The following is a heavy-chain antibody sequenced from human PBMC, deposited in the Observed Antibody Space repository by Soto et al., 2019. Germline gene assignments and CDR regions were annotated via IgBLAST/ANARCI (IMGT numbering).Heavy chain of an antibody. CDR2: IYDSGST. Sequence: QVQLKESGPGLVKPSQTLSLTCTVSGGSISSGGQYWSWIRQHPGKGLEWIGYIYDSGSTYYNPSLRSRVTISVDTSKKQFSLTLRSLTAADTAVDYCARDAAEYYFDYWGQGTLVTVSS. CDR3: ARDAAEYYFDY. D-gene: IGHD6-25*01. CDR1: GGSISSGGQY. V-gene: IGHV4-31*03. J-gene: IGHJ4*02.